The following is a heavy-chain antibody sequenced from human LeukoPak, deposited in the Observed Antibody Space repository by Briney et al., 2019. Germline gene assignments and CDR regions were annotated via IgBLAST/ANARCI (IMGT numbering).Heavy chain of an antibody. V-gene: IGHV3-30*02. D-gene: IGHD3-10*01. CDR1: GFTFSSYG. CDR2: IRYDGSNK. Sequence: GGSLRLSCAASGFTFSSYGMHWVRQAPGKGLEWVAFIRYDGSNKYYADSVKGRFTISRDNSKNTLYLQMNSLRAEDTAVYYCAKGRGYYYGSGSYFEEFDYWGQGTLVTVSS. J-gene: IGHJ4*02. CDR3: AKGRGYYYGSGSYFEEFDY.